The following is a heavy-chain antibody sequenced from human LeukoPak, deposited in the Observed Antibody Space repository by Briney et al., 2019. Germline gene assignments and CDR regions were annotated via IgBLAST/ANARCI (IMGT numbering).Heavy chain of an antibody. J-gene: IGHJ4*02. D-gene: IGHD6-19*01. Sequence: ASVKVSCKASGYTFTSCDINWVRQATGQGPEWMGWMNPNSGNTGYGQSFPGRITMTRDISIGTAYMELSNLTSEDTAIYYCTRGSSGRRDNWGQGTLVTVSA. CDR3: TRGSSGRRDN. CDR2: MNPNSGNT. CDR1: GYTFTSCD. V-gene: IGHV1-8*01.